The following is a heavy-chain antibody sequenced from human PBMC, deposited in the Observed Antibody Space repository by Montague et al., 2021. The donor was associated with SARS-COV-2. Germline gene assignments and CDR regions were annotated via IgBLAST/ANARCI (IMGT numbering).Heavy chain of an antibody. Sequence: TLSLTCTVSGGSISSGGYYWSWIRQHPGKGLEWIGYIYYSGSTYYNPSLKSRVPISVDTSKNQFSLKLSSVTAADTAVYYCARAGITIFGVVTNFDYWGQGTLVTVSS. D-gene: IGHD3-3*01. CDR3: ARAGITIFGVVTNFDY. V-gene: IGHV4-31*03. CDR1: GGSISSGGYY. CDR2: IYYSGST. J-gene: IGHJ4*02.